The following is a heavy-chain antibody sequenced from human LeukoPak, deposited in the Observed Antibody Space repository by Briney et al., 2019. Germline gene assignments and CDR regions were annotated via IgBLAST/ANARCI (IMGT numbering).Heavy chain of an antibody. D-gene: IGHD3-3*01. CDR1: GGSFSGYY. J-gene: IGHJ4*02. CDR2: INHSGST. CDR3: ARGRRRFLEWLLPYYFDY. V-gene: IGHV4-34*01. Sequence: PSETLSLTCAVYGGSFSGYYWSWIRQPPGKGLEWIGEINHSGSTNYNPSLKSRVTISVDTSKNQFSLKLSSVTAADTAVYYCARGRRRFLEWLLPYYFDYWGQGTLVTVSS.